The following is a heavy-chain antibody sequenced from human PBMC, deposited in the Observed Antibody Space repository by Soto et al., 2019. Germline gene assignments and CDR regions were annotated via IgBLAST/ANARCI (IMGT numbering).Heavy chain of an antibody. D-gene: IGHD1-26*01. CDR1: GGSISSYY. V-gene: IGHV4-4*07. CDR2: IYTSGST. Sequence: PSETLSLTCTVSGGSISSYYWSWIRQPAGKGLEWIGRIYTSGSTNYNPSLKSRVTMSVDTSKNQFSLKLSSVTAADTAVYYCARDQSSGSPGGMDVWGQGTTVTVSS. J-gene: IGHJ6*02. CDR3: ARDQSSGSPGGMDV.